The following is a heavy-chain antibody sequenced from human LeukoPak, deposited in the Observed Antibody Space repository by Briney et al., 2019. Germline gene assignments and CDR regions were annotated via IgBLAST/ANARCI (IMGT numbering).Heavy chain of an antibody. J-gene: IGHJ4*02. CDR2: ITDNGAAR. CDR1: GFTLTNYA. V-gene: IGHV3-23*01. CDR3: ARDGSWGWAQYDY. Sequence: GGSLRLSCAASGFTLTNYAMGWVRQAPGRGLEWVSGITDNGAARNYADSVEGRFTISRETSKSTVDLQMNSLRVEDTALYYCARDGSWGWAQYDYWGQGILVTVSS. D-gene: IGHD5-24*01.